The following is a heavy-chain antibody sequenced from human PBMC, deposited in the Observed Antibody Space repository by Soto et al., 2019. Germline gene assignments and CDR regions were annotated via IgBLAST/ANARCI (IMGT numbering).Heavy chain of an antibody. D-gene: IGHD2-2*01. Sequence: PGGSLRLSCEASGFTFSAYAMSWVRQTPGKGLEWVSGISTGGDITSYSDSVKGRFTISRDNSKKVLYLQMNSLRADDTAVYYCATAAHCSSTPRPPGPIGGQGTMVPVS. J-gene: IGHJ3*02. CDR2: ISTGGDIT. CDR3: ATAAHCSSTPRPPGPI. V-gene: IGHV3-23*01. CDR1: GFTFSAYA.